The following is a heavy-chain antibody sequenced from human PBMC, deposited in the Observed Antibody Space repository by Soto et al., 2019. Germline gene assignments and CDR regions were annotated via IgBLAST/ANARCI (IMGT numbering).Heavy chain of an antibody. J-gene: IGHJ4*02. CDR3: AKGGVVAARGAFGY. D-gene: IGHD2-15*01. Sequence: QVQLVESGGGVVQPGRSLRLSCAASGFTFSSYGMHWVRQAPGKGLEWVAVISYDGSNKYYADSVKGRFTISRDNSKNTRYLQMNSLRAEDTAVYDCAKGGVVAARGAFGYWGQGTLVTVSS. CDR2: ISYDGSNK. CDR1: GFTFSSYG. V-gene: IGHV3-30*18.